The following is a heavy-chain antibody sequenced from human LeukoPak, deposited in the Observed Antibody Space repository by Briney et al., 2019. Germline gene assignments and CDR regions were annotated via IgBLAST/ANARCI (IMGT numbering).Heavy chain of an antibody. J-gene: IGHJ4*02. CDR1: GGSISSGGYY. D-gene: IGHD6-13*01. V-gene: IGHV4-30-2*01. CDR3: AGGGIAAPPGH. CDR2: IYHSGST. Sequence: NPSQTLSLTCTVSGGSISSGGYYWSWIRQPPGKGLEWIGYIYHSGSTYYNPSLKSRVTISVDRSKNQFSLKLSSVTAADTAVYYCAGGGIAAPPGHWGQGTLVTVSS.